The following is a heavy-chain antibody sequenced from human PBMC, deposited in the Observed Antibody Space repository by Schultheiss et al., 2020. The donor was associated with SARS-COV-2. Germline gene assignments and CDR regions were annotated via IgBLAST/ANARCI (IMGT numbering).Heavy chain of an antibody. D-gene: IGHD3-3*01. J-gene: IGHJ3*02. CDR3: ARAAIFEREADAFDI. CDR2: IYYSGST. Sequence: SETLSLTCTVSGGSISSGGYYWGWIRQPQGKGLEWIGSIYYSGSTNYNPSLKSRVTISVDTSKNQFSLKLSSVTAADTAVYYCARAAIFEREADAFDIWGQGTMVTVSS. CDR1: GGSISSGGYY. V-gene: IGHV4-39*07.